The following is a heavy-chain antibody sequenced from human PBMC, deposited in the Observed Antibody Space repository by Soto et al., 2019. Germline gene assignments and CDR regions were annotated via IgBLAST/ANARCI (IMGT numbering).Heavy chain of an antibody. CDR3: ARGYRWFDP. V-gene: IGHV4-4*07. J-gene: IGHJ5*02. Sequence: LSLTCTVSGGSISSYYWNWIRHPAGKGLEWIGRFSTSGSTNYNPSLRSRATMSVDTSKNQFSLKLSSVTAADTAVYYCARGYRWFDPWGQGTLVTSPQ. CDR2: FSTSGST. CDR1: GGSISSYY. D-gene: IGHD2-2*02.